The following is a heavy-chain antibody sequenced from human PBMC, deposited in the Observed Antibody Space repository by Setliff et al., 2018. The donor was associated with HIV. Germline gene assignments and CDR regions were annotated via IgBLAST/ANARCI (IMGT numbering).Heavy chain of an antibody. CDR1: GFTFRNYK. CDR3: ARGRPTGYFDC. CDR2: ITIGSGDV. J-gene: IGHJ4*02. D-gene: IGHD1-1*01. Sequence: GGSLRLSCAASGFTFRNYKMNWVRQAPGKGLEWVSSITIGSGDVFYADSVQGRFTIFRDNAKNSLYLQMNSLRGEDTAIYCARGRPTGYFDCWGQGTLVTVSS. V-gene: IGHV3-21*01.